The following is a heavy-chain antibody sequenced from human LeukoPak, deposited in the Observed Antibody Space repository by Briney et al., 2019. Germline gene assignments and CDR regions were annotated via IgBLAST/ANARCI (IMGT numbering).Heavy chain of an antibody. Sequence: GGSLRLSCAAPGFTFSSYWMHWVRQASGKGLVWVSRIKSDGSTNCADSVKGRFTISRDNAKNTVSLQMNSLRAEDTGVYYCARAPSEIGGYYPEYFRHWGQGTLVTVSS. CDR2: IKSDGST. J-gene: IGHJ1*01. D-gene: IGHD3-22*01. CDR3: ARAPSEIGGYYPEYFRH. V-gene: IGHV3-74*01. CDR1: GFTFSSYW.